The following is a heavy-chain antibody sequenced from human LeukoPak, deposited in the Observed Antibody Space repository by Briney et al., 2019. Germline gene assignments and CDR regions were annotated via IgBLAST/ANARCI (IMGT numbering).Heavy chain of an antibody. CDR3: AKCGTGSNFDY. CDR1: GFTFSSYG. Sequence: GGSLRLSCAASGFTFSSYGMSWVRQAPGKGLEWVSTNSGSGGSTYYADSVKGRFTISRENVKNSLYLQMNSLRAEDTAVYYCAKCGTGSNFDYWGQGMLVTVSS. V-gene: IGHV3-23*01. D-gene: IGHD3-10*01. J-gene: IGHJ4*02. CDR2: NSGSGGST.